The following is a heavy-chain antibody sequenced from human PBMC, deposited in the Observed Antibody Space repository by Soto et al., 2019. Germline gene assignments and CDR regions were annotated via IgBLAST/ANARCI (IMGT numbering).Heavy chain of an antibody. CDR3: ARDPVPFDWFTRGATTTFDI. V-gene: IGHV3-48*01. Sequence: EVQLVESGGGLVQPGGSLRLSCAASGFTFSTYHMNWVRQAPGKGLEWVSYISTSTSIIYYADSVKGRFTISRDNAKNSLYLQMNSLRAEDTAMYYCARDPVPFDWFTRGATTTFDIWGQGTMVTVSS. CDR2: ISTSTSII. CDR1: GFTFSTYH. D-gene: IGHD3-9*01. J-gene: IGHJ3*02.